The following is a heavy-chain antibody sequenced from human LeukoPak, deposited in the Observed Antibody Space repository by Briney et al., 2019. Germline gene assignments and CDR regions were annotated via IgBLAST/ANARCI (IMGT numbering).Heavy chain of an antibody. CDR3: ARAGEETTYYYYYGMDV. J-gene: IGHJ6*02. D-gene: IGHD3-16*01. CDR1: GDSVSSNSAA. Sequence: SQTLSLTCAISGDSVSSNSAAWNWIRQSPSRGLEWLGRTYYRSKWYNDYAVPVKSRITINPDTSKNQFSLQLNSVTPEDTAVYYCARAGEETTYYYYYGMDVWGQGTTVTVSS. CDR2: TYYRSKWYN. V-gene: IGHV6-1*01.